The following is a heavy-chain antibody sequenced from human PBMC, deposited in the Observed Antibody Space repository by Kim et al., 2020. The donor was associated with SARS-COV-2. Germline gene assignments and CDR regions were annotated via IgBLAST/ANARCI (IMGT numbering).Heavy chain of an antibody. CDR3: ARHYFDTSHYYPYYFDF. CDR2: TYYNGIT. D-gene: IGHD3-22*01. Sequence: SETLSLTCTVSGGSISNNNYYWGWIRQPPGKGLEWIGSTYYNGITYDNPSLKSRVTISADTSKNQFSLKLSSVTAADTAVYHCARHYFDTSHYYPYYFDFWGQGTLVTVSS. V-gene: IGHV4-39*01. CDR1: GGSISNNNYY. J-gene: IGHJ4*02.